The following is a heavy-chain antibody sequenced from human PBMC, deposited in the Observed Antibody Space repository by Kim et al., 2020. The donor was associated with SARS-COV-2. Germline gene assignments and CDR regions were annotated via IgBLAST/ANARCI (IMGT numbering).Heavy chain of an antibody. V-gene: IGHV4-31*03. J-gene: IGHJ4*02. CDR2: IYYSGST. Sequence: SETLSLTCTVSGGSISSGGYYWSWIRQHPGKGLEWIGYIYYSGSTYYNPSLKSRVTISVDTSKNQFSLKLSSVTAADTAVYYCARRPYDSPSFDYWGQGTLVTVSS. CDR1: GGSISSGGYY. CDR3: ARRPYDSPSFDY. D-gene: IGHD3-16*01.